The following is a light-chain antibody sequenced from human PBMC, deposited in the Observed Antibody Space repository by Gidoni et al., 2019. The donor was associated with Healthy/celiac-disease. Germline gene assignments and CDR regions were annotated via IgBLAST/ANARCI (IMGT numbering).Light chain of an antibody. CDR1: QSISSW. J-gene: IGKJ2*01. Sequence: GDRVTITCRASQSISSWLAWYQQKPGKAPKLLIYDASSLESGVPSRFSGSGSGTEFTLTISSLQPDDFATYYCQQYNSYSPGYTFXXXTKLEIK. CDR2: DAS. V-gene: IGKV1-5*01. CDR3: QQYNSYSPGYT.